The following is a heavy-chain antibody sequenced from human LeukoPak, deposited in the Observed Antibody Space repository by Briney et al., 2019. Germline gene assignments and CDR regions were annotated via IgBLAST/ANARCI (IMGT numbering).Heavy chain of an antibody. CDR2: ISSSSSYI. CDR3: ARVLRSSGRYSSGGYFDY. CDR1: GFTFSSYS. V-gene: IGHV3-21*01. D-gene: IGHD3-22*01. Sequence: GGSLRLSCAASGFTFSSYSMNWVRQAPGKGLEWVSSISSSSSYIYYADSVKGRFTISGDNAKNSLYLQMNSLRAEDTAVYYCARVLRSSGRYSSGGYFDYWGQGTLVTVSS. J-gene: IGHJ4*02.